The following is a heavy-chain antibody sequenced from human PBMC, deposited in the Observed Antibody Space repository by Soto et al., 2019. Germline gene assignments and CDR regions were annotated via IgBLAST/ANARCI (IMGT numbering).Heavy chain of an antibody. Sequence: SETLSLTCTVSGGSISGYCWSWIRQPAGKGLEWIGRIYTSGSTNYNPSLKSRVTMSVDTSKNQFSLKLSSVTAADTAVYYCARDPGGDADQEYYYYYGMDVWGQGTTVTVSS. CDR1: GGSISGYC. J-gene: IGHJ6*02. CDR2: IYTSGST. V-gene: IGHV4-4*07. CDR3: ARDPGGDADQEYYYYYGMDV.